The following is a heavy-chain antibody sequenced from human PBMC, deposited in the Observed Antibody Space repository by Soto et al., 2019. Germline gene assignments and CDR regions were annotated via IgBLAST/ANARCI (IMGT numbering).Heavy chain of an antibody. CDR2: IYPGDSDT. J-gene: IGHJ6*02. CDR1: GYSFTAYW. Sequence: GESLKISCKGSGYSFTAYWISWVRQMPGKGLEWMGIIYPGDSDTRYSPSFQGQVTISADKSISTAYLQWSSLKASDTAMYYCARQNAYGYYYYGMDVWGQGTTVTVSS. D-gene: IGHD4-17*01. V-gene: IGHV5-51*01. CDR3: ARQNAYGYYYYGMDV.